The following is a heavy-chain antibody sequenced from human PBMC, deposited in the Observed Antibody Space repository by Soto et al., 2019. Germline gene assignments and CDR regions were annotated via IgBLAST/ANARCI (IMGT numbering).Heavy chain of an antibody. J-gene: IGHJ4*02. CDR3: GKERRGSGWSLCNY. D-gene: IGHD6-19*01. CDR1: GFTFRDYA. V-gene: IGHV3-23*01. Sequence: VQLLESGGGLVQPGGSLRLSCAASGFTFRDYAMNWVRQAPGKGLEWVSDISGSGDSARYADSVRGRFTISRDNSRNTLYLQMNSLRVDDTAVYYCGKERRGSGWSLCNYWGQGTLVTVSS. CDR2: ISGSGDSA.